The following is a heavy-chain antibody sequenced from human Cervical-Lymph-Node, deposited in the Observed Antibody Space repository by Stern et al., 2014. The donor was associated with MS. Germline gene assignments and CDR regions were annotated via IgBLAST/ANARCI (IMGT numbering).Heavy chain of an antibody. Sequence: VQLVESGPGLVKPSETLSLTCTVSDDSVSSFPFYWNRIRQAPGMRLEWIGSIHNSGRTSYNPALKSRVTISIDASKNQFSLNLAFVTAADTAVYYCARDSTGWFRPWGQGSLVTVSS. J-gene: IGHJ5*02. CDR3: ARDSTGWFRP. V-gene: IGHV4-61*01. D-gene: IGHD6-19*01. CDR1: DDSVSSFPFY. CDR2: IHNSGRT.